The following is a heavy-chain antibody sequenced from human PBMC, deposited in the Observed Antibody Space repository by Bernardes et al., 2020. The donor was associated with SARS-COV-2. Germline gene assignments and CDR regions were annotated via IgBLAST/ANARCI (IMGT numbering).Heavy chain of an antibody. D-gene: IGHD2-2*02. CDR1: GYTLTELS. CDR2: FDPEDGET. CDR3: ATSQVVVPAAIQGGYYYYYGMDV. Sequence: ASVKVSCKVSGYTLTELSMHWVRQAPGKGLEWMGGFDPEDGETIYAQKFQGRVTMTEDTSTDTAYMELSSLRSEDTAVYYCATSQVVVPAAIQGGYYYYYGMDVWGHGTTVTVS. V-gene: IGHV1-24*01. J-gene: IGHJ6*02.